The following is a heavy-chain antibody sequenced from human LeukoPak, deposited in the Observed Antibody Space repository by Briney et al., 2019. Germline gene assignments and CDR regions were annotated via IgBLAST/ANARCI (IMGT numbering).Heavy chain of an antibody. V-gene: IGHV3-23*01. CDR2: ISASGGST. J-gene: IGHJ6*03. Sequence: GGSLRLSCAASGFTFSTYAMSWVRQAPGKGLEWVSDISASGGSTYYADSVKGRFTISRDNSKNTLHLQMNSLRAEDTAVYYCAKEDYDSSCYYGDYYYYMDVWGKGTTVTASS. CDR1: GFTFSTYA. CDR3: AKEDYDSSCYYGDYYYYMDV. D-gene: IGHD3-22*01.